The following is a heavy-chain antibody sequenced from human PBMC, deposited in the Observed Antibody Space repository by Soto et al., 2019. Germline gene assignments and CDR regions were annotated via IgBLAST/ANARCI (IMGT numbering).Heavy chain of an antibody. CDR1: GFTFSSYA. Sequence: EVQQLESGGGLVQPGGSLRLSCAASGFTFSSYAMSWVRQAPGKGLEWVSAISGSGGSTYYADSVKGRFTISRDNSKNTLYLQMNSLRAEDTAVYYCAKHTGYSSSRGWFDPWGQGTLVTVSS. CDR3: AKHTGYSSSRGWFDP. D-gene: IGHD6-13*01. CDR2: ISGSGGST. V-gene: IGHV3-23*01. J-gene: IGHJ5*02.